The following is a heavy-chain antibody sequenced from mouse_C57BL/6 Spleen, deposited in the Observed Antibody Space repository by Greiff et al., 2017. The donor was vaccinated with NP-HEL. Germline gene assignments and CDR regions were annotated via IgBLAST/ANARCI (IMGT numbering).Heavy chain of an antibody. D-gene: IGHD1-1*01. V-gene: IGHV1-59*01. Sequence: VQLQQPGAELVRPGTSVKLSCKASGYTFTSYWMHWVKQRPGQGLEWIGVIDPSDSYTNYNQKFKGKATLTVDTSSSTAYMQLSSLTSDDSAVYYCARLGSYYGSSYDYWGQGTTLTVSS. CDR1: GYTFTSYW. J-gene: IGHJ2*01. CDR3: ARLGSYYGSSYDY. CDR2: IDPSDSYT.